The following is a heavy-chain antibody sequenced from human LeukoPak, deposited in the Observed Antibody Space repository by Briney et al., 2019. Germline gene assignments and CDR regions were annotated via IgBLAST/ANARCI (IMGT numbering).Heavy chain of an antibody. V-gene: IGHV3-66*04. D-gene: IGHD2-8*01. CDR1: GFTVSSNY. CDR2: IFSGGNT. CDR3: ASQKYCTNGICYRKYYFDY. J-gene: IGHJ4*02. Sequence: QPGGSQGLSCAASGFTVSSNYMSWVRQAPGRGLEWVSLIFSGGNTYYADSVKGRFTISTDNSKNTLYLQMNSLRAEDAAVYYCASQKYCTNGICYRKYYFDYWGQGTLVTVSS.